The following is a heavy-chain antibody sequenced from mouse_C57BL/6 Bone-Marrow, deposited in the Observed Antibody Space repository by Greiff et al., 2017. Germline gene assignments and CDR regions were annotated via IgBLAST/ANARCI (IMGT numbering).Heavy chain of an antibody. V-gene: IGHV1-55*01. J-gene: IGHJ2*01. CDR3: ARNGDGSSCYFDY. CDR2: IYPGSGST. CDR1: GYTFTSSW. D-gene: IGHD1-1*01. Sequence: VQLQQPGAELVKPGASVKMSCKASGYTFTSSWITWVKQRPGQGLEWIGDIYPGSGSTNYNEKFKSKATLTVDTSSSTAYMQLSSLTSEDSAVYYCARNGDGSSCYFDYWGQGTTLTVSS.